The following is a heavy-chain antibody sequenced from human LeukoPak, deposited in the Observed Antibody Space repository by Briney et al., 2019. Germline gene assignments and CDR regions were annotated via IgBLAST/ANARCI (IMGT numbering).Heavy chain of an antibody. CDR2: IYYSGST. J-gene: IGHJ3*02. Sequence: SSETLSLTCTVSGGSISSYYWSWIRQPPGKGLEWIGYIYYSGSTNYNPSLKSRVTISVDTSKNQFSLKLSSVTAADTAVYYCARLRLGSDAFDIWGQGTMVTVSS. D-gene: IGHD3-16*01. CDR1: GGSISSYY. V-gene: IGHV4-59*08. CDR3: ARLRLGSDAFDI.